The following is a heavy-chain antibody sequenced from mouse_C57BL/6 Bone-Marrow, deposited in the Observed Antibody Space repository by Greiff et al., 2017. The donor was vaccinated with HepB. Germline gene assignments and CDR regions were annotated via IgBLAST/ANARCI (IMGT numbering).Heavy chain of an antibody. Sequence: VQLKESGPELVKPGASVKISCKASGYAFSSSWMNWVKQRPGKGLEWIGRIYPGDGDTNYNGKFKGKATLTADKSSSTAYMQLSSLTSEDSAVYFCARYYYGSRKTMDYWGQGTSVTVSS. D-gene: IGHD1-1*01. V-gene: IGHV1-82*01. CDR2: IYPGDGDT. CDR1: GYAFSSSW. J-gene: IGHJ4*01. CDR3: ARYYYGSRKTMDY.